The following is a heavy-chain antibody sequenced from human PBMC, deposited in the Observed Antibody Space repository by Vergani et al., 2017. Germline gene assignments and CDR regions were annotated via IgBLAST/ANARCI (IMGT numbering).Heavy chain of an antibody. D-gene: IGHD6-13*01. CDR1: GGSFSGYY. CDR3: ARVLPGRPRSWYNLFDP. CDR2: INHSGRT. V-gene: IGHV4-34*01. J-gene: IGHJ5*02. Sequence: QVQLQQWGAGLLKPSETLSLTCAVYGGSFSGYYWSWIRQPPGKGLEWSGEINHSGRTNYNPSLKSRVTISVDTSKNQFSLKLSSVTAADTAVYYCARVLPGRPRSWYNLFDPWGQGTLVTVSS.